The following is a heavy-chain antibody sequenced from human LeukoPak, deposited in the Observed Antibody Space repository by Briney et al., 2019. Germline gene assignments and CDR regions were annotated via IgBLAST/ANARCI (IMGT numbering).Heavy chain of an antibody. CDR3: ARLKGGYSSSWYLSYYFDY. CDR2: INHSGST. Sequence: PSETLSPTCTVSGGSISSSSYYWSWIRQPPGKGLEWIGEINHSGSTDYNPSLKSRVTISVDTSKNQFSLKLSSVTAADTAVYYCARLKGGYSSSWYLSYYFDYWGQGTLVTVSS. J-gene: IGHJ4*02. CDR1: GGSISSSSYY. V-gene: IGHV4-39*07. D-gene: IGHD6-13*01.